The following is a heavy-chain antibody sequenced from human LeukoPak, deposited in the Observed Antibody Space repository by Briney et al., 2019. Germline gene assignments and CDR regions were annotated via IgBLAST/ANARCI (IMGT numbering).Heavy chain of an antibody. V-gene: IGHV4-38-2*02. CDR1: GYSISSGYY. CDR2: INHSGST. CDR3: AREYPSRTMIPLAKGAFDI. Sequence: PSETLSLTCAVSGYSISSGYYWGWIRQPPGKGLEWTGIINHSGSTYYNWSLKSRITISVDTSKNQFSLKLSSVTAADTAVYYCAREYPSRTMIPLAKGAFDIWGQGTMVTVSS. J-gene: IGHJ3*02. D-gene: IGHD3-22*01.